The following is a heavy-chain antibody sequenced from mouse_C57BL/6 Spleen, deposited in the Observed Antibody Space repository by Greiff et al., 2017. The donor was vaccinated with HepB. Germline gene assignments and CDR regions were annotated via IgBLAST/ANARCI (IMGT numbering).Heavy chain of an antibody. J-gene: IGHJ1*03. V-gene: IGHV1-61*01. Sequence: QVQLQQQPGAELVRPGSSVKLSCKASGYTFTSYWMDWVKQRPGQGLEWIGNIYPSDSETHYNQTFKDKATLTVDKSSSTAYMQLSSLTSEDSAVYYCARSRYGSSYRYFDVWGTGTTVTVSS. CDR1: GYTFTSYW. D-gene: IGHD1-1*01. CDR2: IYPSDSET. CDR3: ARSRYGSSYRYFDV.